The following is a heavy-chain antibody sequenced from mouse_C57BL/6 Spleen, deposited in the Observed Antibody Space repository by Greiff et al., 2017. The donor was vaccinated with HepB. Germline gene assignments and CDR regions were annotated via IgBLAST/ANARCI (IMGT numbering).Heavy chain of an antibody. J-gene: IGHJ3*01. V-gene: IGHV5-9-1*02. CDR2: ISSGGDYI. CDR3: TRDPWDGSFAY. Sequence: EVQGVESGEGLVKPGGSLKLSCAASGFTFSSYAMSWVRQTPEKRLEWVAYISSGGDYIYYADTVKGRFTISRDNARNTLYLQMSSLKSEDTAMYYCTRDPWDGSFAYWGQGTLVTVSA. CDR1: GFTFSSYA. D-gene: IGHD4-1*01.